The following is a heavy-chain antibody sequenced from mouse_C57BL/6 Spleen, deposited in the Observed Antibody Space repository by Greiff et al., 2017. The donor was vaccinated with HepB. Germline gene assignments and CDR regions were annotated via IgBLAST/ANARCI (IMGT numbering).Heavy chain of an antibody. V-gene: IGHV14-3*01. CDR2: IDPANGNT. CDR3: AHSLYGGPSEAMDY. CDR1: GFNIKNTY. Sequence: EVQLQQSVAELVRPGASVKLSCTASGFNIKNTYMHWVKQRPEQGLEWIGRIDPANGNTKYAPKFQGKATITADTSSNTAYLQLSSLTSEDPAIYYGAHSLYGGPSEAMDYWGQGTSVTVSS. J-gene: IGHJ4*01. D-gene: IGHD1-1*02.